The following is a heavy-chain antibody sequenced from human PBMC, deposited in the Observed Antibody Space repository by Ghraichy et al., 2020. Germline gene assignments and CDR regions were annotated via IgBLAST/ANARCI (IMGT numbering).Heavy chain of an antibody. CDR2: IYYSGST. D-gene: IGHD3-22*01. V-gene: IGHV4-59*01. J-gene: IGHJ5*02. CDR1: GGSISSYY. Sequence: SETLSLTCTVSGGSISSYYWSWIRQPPGKGLEWIGYIYYSGSTNYNPSLKSRVTISVDTSKNQFSLKLSSVTAADTAVYYCAREAGDEHDSSGYYSRPFDPWGQGTLVTVSS. CDR3: AREAGDEHDSSGYYSRPFDP.